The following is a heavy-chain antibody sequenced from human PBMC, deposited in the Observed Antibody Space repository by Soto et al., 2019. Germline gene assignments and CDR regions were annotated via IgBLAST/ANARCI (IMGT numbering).Heavy chain of an antibody. Sequence: QVQLVESGGGVVQPGSSLRLLCEASGFTFSGHGMHWVRQAPGKGLEWLAVIVSDGRKKAYADSVKGRFTISRDNSTNTLYLQMNSLRDEDTAAYYCARDDVYPANGFDYWGLGTLLTVSS. CDR3: ARDDVYPANGFDY. CDR1: GFTFSGHG. V-gene: IGHV3-33*01. J-gene: IGHJ4*02. CDR2: IVSDGRKK.